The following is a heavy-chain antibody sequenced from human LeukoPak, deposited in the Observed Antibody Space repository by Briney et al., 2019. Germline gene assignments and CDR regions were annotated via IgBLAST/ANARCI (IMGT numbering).Heavy chain of an antibody. CDR3: GRGVMGGATRTYYFDY. V-gene: IGHV4-59*01. CDR2: IYYSGST. D-gene: IGHD1-26*01. Sequence: SETLSLTCTVSGASISSYYWSWIRQPPGKGLEWIGYIYYSGSTNYNPSLKSRVTISVDTSKNQFSLKLSSVTAADTAMYYCGRGVMGGATRTYYFDYGGKGPLVTVS. J-gene: IGHJ4*02. CDR1: GASISSYY.